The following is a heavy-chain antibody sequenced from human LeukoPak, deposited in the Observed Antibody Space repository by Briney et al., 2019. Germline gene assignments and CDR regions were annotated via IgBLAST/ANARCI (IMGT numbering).Heavy chain of an antibody. CDR1: GYTFTSYG. Sequence: ASVKVSCKASGYTFTSYGISWVRQAPGQGLEWMGRIIPILGIPNYAQKLQGRVTITADKSTSTAYMELNSLRSEDTAVYYCARGPHKDIVVVPAATYNWFDPWGQGTLVTVSS. D-gene: IGHD2-2*01. V-gene: IGHV1-69*04. J-gene: IGHJ5*02. CDR3: ARGPHKDIVVVPAATYNWFDP. CDR2: IIPILGIP.